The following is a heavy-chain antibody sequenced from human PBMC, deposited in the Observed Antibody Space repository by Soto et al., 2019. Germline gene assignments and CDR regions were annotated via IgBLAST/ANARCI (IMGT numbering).Heavy chain of an antibody. CDR3: ARGDEYFDY. V-gene: IGHV4-34*01. CDR2: INHSGST. Sequence: SETLSLTCAVYGGSFSGYYWSWIRQPPGKGLEWIGEINHSGSTNYNPSLKSRVTISVDTSKNQFSLKLSSVTAADTAVYYCARGDEYFDYWGQGTLVTVSS. CDR1: GGSFSGYY. J-gene: IGHJ4*02.